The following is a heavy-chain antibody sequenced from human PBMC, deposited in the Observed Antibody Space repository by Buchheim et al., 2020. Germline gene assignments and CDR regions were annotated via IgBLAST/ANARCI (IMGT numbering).Heavy chain of an antibody. CDR3: AREGRLRYFDWLSKPDYFDY. Sequence: EVQLVESGGGLVQPGGSLRLSCAASGFTFSSYWMSWVRQAPGKGLEWVANIKQDGSEKYYADSVKGRFTISRDNAKNSLYLQMNSLRAEDTAVYYCAREGRLRYFDWLSKPDYFDYWGQGTL. J-gene: IGHJ4*02. D-gene: IGHD3-9*01. CDR1: GFTFSSYW. V-gene: IGHV3-7*01. CDR2: IKQDGSEK.